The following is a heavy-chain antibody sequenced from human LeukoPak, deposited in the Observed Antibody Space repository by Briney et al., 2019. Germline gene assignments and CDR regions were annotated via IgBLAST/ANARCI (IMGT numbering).Heavy chain of an antibody. Sequence: GASVKVSCKASGYTFTGYYMHWVRQAPGQGLEWMGWINPNSGGTNYAQKFQGRVTMTRDTSISTAYMELSRLRSDDTAVYYCARAGQGSMVRGIYYGMDVWGQGTTVTVSS. D-gene: IGHD3-10*01. CDR3: ARAGQGSMVRGIYYGMDV. CDR1: GYTFTGYY. V-gene: IGHV1-2*02. J-gene: IGHJ6*02. CDR2: INPNSGGT.